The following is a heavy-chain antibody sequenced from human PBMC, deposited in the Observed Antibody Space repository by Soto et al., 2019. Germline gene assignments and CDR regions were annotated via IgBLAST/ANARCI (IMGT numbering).Heavy chain of an antibody. D-gene: IGHD6-13*01. CDR3: AKDLSGIAAAGFDY. Sequence: GGSLRLSCAASGFTFSSYGIHWVRQAPGKGLEWVAVISYDGSNKYYADSVKGRFTISRDNSKNTLYLQMNSLRAEDTAVYYCAKDLSGIAAAGFDYWGQGTLVTVSS. J-gene: IGHJ4*02. CDR2: ISYDGSNK. V-gene: IGHV3-30*18. CDR1: GFTFSSYG.